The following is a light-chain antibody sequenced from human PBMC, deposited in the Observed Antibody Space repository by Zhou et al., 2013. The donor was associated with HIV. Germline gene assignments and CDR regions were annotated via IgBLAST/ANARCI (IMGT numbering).Light chain of an antibody. CDR2: GAS. V-gene: IGKV3-15*01. J-gene: IGKJ1*01. CDR1: DDISTN. CDR3: QQYGSSPWT. Sequence: EIVMTQSPATLSVSVGERVTLSCRASDDISTNLAWFQQKPSQAPRLLISGASTRATGIPARFSGSGSETDFTLTISSLQSEDFAVYYCQQYGSSPWTFGQGTKVEIK.